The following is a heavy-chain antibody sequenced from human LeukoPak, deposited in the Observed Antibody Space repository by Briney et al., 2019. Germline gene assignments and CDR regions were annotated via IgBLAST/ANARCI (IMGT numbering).Heavy chain of an antibody. CDR1: GFTFSSYS. V-gene: IGHV3-21*01. D-gene: IGHD2-2*01. Sequence: GGTLRLSCAASGFTFSSYSMNWVRQAPGKGLEWVSSISSSSSYIYYADSVKGRFTISRDNAKNSLYLQMNSLRAEDTAVYYCARDHHAHIVVVPAAKVVGMDVWGQGTTVTVS. CDR2: ISSSSSYI. J-gene: IGHJ6*02. CDR3: ARDHHAHIVVVPAAKVVGMDV.